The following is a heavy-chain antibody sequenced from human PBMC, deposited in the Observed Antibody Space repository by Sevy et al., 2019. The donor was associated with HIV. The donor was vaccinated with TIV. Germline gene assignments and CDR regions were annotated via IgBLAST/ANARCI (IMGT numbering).Heavy chain of an antibody. CDR1: GYTFTSYD. CDR2: MNPNSGNT. Sequence: ASVKVSCKASGYTFTSYDINWVRQATGQGLEWMGWMNPNSGNTGYAQTFQGRITLTRNTSISTAYMELSSLRSEDTAVYYCATEIAAVGTYGFDYWGQGTLVTVSS. CDR3: ATEIAAVGTYGFDY. D-gene: IGHD6-13*01. J-gene: IGHJ4*02. V-gene: IGHV1-8*01.